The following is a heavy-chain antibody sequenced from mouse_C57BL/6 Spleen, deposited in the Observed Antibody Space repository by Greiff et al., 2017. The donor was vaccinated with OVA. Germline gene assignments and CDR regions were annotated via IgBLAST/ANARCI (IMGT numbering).Heavy chain of an antibody. CDR1: GYTFTTYP. J-gene: IGHJ1*03. Sequence: VKLQESGAELVKPGPSVKMSCKASGYTFTTYPIEWMKQNHGKSLEWIGNFHPYNDDTKYNEKFKGKATLTVEKSSSTVYLELSRLTSDDSAVYYCARRIYYGSTHWYFDVWGTGTTVTVSS. V-gene: IGHV1-47*01. CDR3: ARRIYYGSTHWYFDV. D-gene: IGHD1-1*01. CDR2: FHPYNDDT.